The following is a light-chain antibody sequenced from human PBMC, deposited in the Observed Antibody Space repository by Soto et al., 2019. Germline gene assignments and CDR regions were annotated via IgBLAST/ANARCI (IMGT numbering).Light chain of an antibody. V-gene: IGKV3-20*01. CDR3: QQCATSPLT. CDR1: QSIPNNY. Sequence: EIVLTQSPGTLSLSPGERATLSRRASQSIPNNYSAWYQQKPGQAPRLLIDDASRRATGIPDRFSGSGSGTDFSLTISRLEPEDFAVYYCQQCATSPLTFGQGTKLEIK. J-gene: IGKJ1*01. CDR2: DAS.